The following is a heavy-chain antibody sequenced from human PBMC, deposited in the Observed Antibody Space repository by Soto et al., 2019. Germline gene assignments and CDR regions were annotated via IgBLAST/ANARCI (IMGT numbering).Heavy chain of an antibody. CDR1: GLTFNSYA. Sequence: EVQLLESGGGLVQQGGSLRVSCVASGLTFNSYALSWVRQGPGKGLEWISTISGGGGSTYYADSVKGRFTISRDNSKNTLYLQMNSLRADDTAVYYCAKDAYGDYADRPSYFDYWGQGTLVTVSS. CDR2: ISGGGGST. CDR3: AKDAYGDYADRPSYFDY. V-gene: IGHV3-23*01. J-gene: IGHJ4*02. D-gene: IGHD4-17*01.